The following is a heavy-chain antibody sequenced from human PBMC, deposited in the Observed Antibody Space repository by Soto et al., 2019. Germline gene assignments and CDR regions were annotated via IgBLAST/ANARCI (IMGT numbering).Heavy chain of an antibody. CDR2: INESGST. CDR3: ARGSGIVALPGELEDVNYDY. J-gene: IGHJ4*02. D-gene: IGHD1-1*01. CDR1: GQSFSGHS. V-gene: IGHV4-34*01. Sequence: QVQLQQWGAGLVKPSETLSLSCAVYGQSFSGHSWAWIRQSPGKGLEWIGEINESGSTYYNPSLKSRVTSSADTSKNQFSLKLSSVSAADTAVYFCARGSGIVALPGELEDVNYDYWGQGTLVNVSS.